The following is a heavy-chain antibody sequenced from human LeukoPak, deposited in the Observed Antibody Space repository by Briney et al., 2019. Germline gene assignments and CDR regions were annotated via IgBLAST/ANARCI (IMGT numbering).Heavy chain of an antibody. J-gene: IGHJ4*02. Sequence: GGSLRLSCAASGFTFSSYAVSWVRQAPGKGLEWVSAISGSGGSTYYADSVKGRFTISRDNSKNTLYLQMNSLRAEDTAVYYCAKEGITFGGVIGNPGDYWGQGTLVTVSS. V-gene: IGHV3-23*01. D-gene: IGHD3-16*02. CDR2: ISGSGGST. CDR3: AKEGITFGGVIGNPGDY. CDR1: GFTFSSYA.